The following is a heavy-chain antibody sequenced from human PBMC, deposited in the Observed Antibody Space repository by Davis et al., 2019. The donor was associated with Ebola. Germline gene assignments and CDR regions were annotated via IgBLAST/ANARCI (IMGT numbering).Heavy chain of an antibody. Sequence: SETLSLTCTVSGGSISSSSYYWGWIRQPPGKGLEWIGSIYYSGSTYYNPSLKSRVTISVDTSKNQFSLKLSSVTAADTAVYYCARTSEAAAGTPYYYYYYGMDVWGQGTTVTVSS. V-gene: IGHV4-39*07. D-gene: IGHD6-13*01. CDR1: GGSISSSSYY. CDR2: IYYSGST. CDR3: ARTSEAAAGTPYYYYYYGMDV. J-gene: IGHJ6*02.